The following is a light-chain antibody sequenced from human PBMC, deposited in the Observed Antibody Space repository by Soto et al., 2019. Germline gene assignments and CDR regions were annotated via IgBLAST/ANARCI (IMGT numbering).Light chain of an antibody. J-gene: IGKJ2*01. CDR3: IQATHYRPYT. CDR2: KVS. Sequence: VLTQTPLSSPVTLGQPASISCRSSQSLVHSDGNTYLSWLQQRPGQPPRLLIYKVSNRFSGAPDRFSSSGAVTDFTLKISRMEAEDVGVYSSIQATHYRPYTFGQGTKLEIK. CDR1: QSLVHSDGNTY. V-gene: IGKV2-24*01.